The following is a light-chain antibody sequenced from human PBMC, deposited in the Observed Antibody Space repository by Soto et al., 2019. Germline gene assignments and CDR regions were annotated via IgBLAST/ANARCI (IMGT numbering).Light chain of an antibody. CDR1: SSNIGSNT. V-gene: IGLV1-44*01. CDR2: NNN. J-gene: IGLJ1*01. Sequence: QAVVTQPPSASGTPGQRVTISCSGSSSNIGSNTVNWYQQLPGTAPKLLIYNNNQRPSGVPDRFSGSKSGTSASLAISGLQSEDEADYYCAAWDDILNGYVFGTGTKVTVL. CDR3: AAWDDILNGYV.